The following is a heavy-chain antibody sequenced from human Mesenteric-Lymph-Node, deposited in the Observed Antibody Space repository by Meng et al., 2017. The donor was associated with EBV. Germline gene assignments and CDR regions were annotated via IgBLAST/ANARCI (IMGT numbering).Heavy chain of an antibody. V-gene: IGHV2-5*02. Sequence: HITLKESRPTVLKPTQTLTGTCRFSGFSLSTSGMAVGWVRQPPGKAPEWLALIFWDDDERYSPSLKSRLTISRDTSENQVVLTMTNMAPEDTATYYRARIWITLDHWGQGALVTVSS. J-gene: IGHJ4*02. CDR2: IFWDDDE. CDR1: GFSLSTSGMA. D-gene: IGHD3-10*01. CDR3: ARIWITLDH.